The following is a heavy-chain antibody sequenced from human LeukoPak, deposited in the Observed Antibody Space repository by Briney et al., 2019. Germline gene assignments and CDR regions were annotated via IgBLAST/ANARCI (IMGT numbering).Heavy chain of an antibody. D-gene: IGHD3-3*01. CDR1: GFTVSSNY. CDR2: IYSGGST. CDR3: ATYDFWSGSCFDY. Sequence: GGSLRLSCAASGFTVSSNYMSWVRQAPGKGLEWVSVIYSGGSTYYADSVKGRFTISRDNSKNTLYLQMNSLRAEDTAVYYCATYDFWSGSCFDYWGQGTLVTVSS. V-gene: IGHV3-53*01. J-gene: IGHJ4*02.